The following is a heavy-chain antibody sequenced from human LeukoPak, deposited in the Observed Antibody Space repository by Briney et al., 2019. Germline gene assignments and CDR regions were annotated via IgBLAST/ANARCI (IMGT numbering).Heavy chain of an antibody. CDR2: IYSGGRT. D-gene: IGHD3-22*01. V-gene: IGHV3-53*01. Sequence: GGSLRLSCAASGFTVSSNDMSWVRQAPGKGLEWVSVIYSGGRTFYADSVKGRFTISRDNSKNTLYLQMNSLRAEDTAGYYCAIYDSSGYYNYWGQGTLVTVSS. J-gene: IGHJ4*02. CDR1: GFTVSSND. CDR3: AIYDSSGYYNY.